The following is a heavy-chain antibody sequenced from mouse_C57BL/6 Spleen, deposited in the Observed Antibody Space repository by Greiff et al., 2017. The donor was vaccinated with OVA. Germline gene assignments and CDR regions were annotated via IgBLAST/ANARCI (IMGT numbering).Heavy chain of an antibody. D-gene: IGHD1-1*01. CDR1: GYTFTTYP. V-gene: IGHV1-47*01. CDR2: FHPSNDDT. Sequence: QVQLKESGAELVKPGASVKMSCKASGYTFTTYPIEWMKQNHEKRLEWIGNFHPSNDDTKYTEQFKGKATLTVETSSSTVYLELIRLTSDDAAVYDCASRSHDYGSSYYFDYWGQGTTLTVSS. J-gene: IGHJ2*01. CDR3: ASRSHDYGSSYYFDY.